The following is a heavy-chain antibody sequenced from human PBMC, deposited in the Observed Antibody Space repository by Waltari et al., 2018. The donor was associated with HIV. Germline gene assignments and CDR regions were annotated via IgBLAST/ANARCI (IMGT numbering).Heavy chain of an antibody. Sequence: QVQLVESGGGVVQAGGSLRLSCAASGFTFSSYGMHWVRQAPGKGLGWVAFIRYDGSNKYYGDSVKGRFTISRDNSKNTLYLQMNSLRAEDTAVYYCAKGGMIVVAMYCDLWGRGTLLTVSS. CDR1: GFTFSSYG. D-gene: IGHD3-22*01. CDR3: AKGGMIVVAMYCDL. J-gene: IGHJ2*01. CDR2: IRYDGSNK. V-gene: IGHV3-30*02.